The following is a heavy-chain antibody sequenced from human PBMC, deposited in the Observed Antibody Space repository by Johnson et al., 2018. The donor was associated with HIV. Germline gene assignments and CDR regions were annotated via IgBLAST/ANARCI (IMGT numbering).Heavy chain of an antibody. CDR3: ARGSRYTHDNDDVYLLHAFDI. CDR1: GFTFDDYD. CDR2: ISYDGSNK. V-gene: IGHV3-30*03. J-gene: IGHJ3*02. D-gene: IGHD3-16*01. Sequence: VQLVESGGGVVRPGGSLRLSCAASGFTFDDYDMTWVRQGPGKGLEWVAIISYDGSNKYYADSVKGRFTISRDNSKNTLYLQVNSLRAEDTAVYYCARGSRYTHDNDDVYLLHAFDIWGQGTMVTVSS.